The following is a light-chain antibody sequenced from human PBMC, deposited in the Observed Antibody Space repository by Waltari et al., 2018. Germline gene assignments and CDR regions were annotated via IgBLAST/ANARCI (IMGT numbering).Light chain of an antibody. CDR3: QSYDNTLSGSHVV. V-gene: IGLV1-40*01. CDR1: SSNLGAGYD. Sequence: QSVLTHPPSVSGAPGQRVIISCTGSSSNLGAGYDVNCSRQFPGIAPKLLIYGNRNRPSGVPDRFSGSKSGTSASLVISGLQAEDEADYYCQSYDNTLSGSHVVFGGGTKLTVL. CDR2: GNR. J-gene: IGLJ2*01.